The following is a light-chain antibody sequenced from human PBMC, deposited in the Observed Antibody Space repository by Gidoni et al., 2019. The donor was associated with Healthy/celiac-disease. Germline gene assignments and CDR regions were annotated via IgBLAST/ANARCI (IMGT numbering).Light chain of an antibody. CDR3: QQYNNWPRT. V-gene: IGKV3-15*01. Sequence: EIVMTQSPATLSVSPGERATLSCRASQSVSSSLAWYQQKPGQAPSLLIYGASTRATGIPARFSGSGSGTEFTLTISSLQSEDFAVYYCQQYNNWPRTFXQXTKVEIK. J-gene: IGKJ1*01. CDR2: GAS. CDR1: QSVSSS.